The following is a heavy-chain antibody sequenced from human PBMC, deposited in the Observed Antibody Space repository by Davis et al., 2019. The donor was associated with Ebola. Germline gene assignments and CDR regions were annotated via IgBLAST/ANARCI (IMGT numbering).Heavy chain of an antibody. CDR3: ARVVVLDYYYGMDV. CDR1: GYTFTGNY. Sequence: ASVKVSCKASGYTFTGNYMHWVRQAPGHGLEWMGWMNPNSGNTGYARKLQGRVTMTRNTSISTASMELSSLRSEDTAVYYCARVVVLDYYYGMDVWGQGTTVTVSS. V-gene: IGHV1-8*02. CDR2: MNPNSGNT. J-gene: IGHJ6*02. D-gene: IGHD2-15*01.